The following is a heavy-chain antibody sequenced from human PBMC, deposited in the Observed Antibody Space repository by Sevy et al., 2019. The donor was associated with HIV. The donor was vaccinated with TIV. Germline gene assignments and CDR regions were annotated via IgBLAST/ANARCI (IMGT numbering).Heavy chain of an antibody. CDR3: AKGKGWFIFDY. J-gene: IGHJ4*02. CDR1: GFTFSSYA. D-gene: IGHD6-19*01. CDR2: ISGSGGST. Sequence: GESLKISCAASGFTFSSYAMSWVRQAPGKGLEWVSAISGSGGSTYYADSVKGRFTISRDNSKNTLYLQMNSPRAEDTAVYYCAKGKGWFIFDYWGQGTLVTVSS. V-gene: IGHV3-23*01.